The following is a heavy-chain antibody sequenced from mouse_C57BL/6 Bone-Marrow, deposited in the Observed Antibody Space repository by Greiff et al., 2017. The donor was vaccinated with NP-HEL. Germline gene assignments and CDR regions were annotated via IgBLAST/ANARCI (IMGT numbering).Heavy chain of an antibody. V-gene: IGHV3-8*01. D-gene: IGHD1-1*01. J-gene: IGHJ4*01. CDR3: ARDTYGSMDY. CDR2: ISHSGST. Sequence: DVQLQESGPGLAKPSQTLSLTCSVTGYSITSDYWNWIRKFPGNKLEYMGYISHSGSTYYNPSLKRRISITRDTSKYQYCLQLNSVTTEDTATSYCARDTYGSMDYWGQGTAVTVSS. CDR1: GYSITSDY.